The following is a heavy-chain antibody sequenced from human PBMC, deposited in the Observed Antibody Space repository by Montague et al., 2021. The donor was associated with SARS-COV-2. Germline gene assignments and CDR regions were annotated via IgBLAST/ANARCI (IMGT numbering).Heavy chain of an antibody. CDR2: INQDGSEK. Sequence: SLRLSCAASGFTFISYWMSWVRQAPGKGLEWVANINQDGSEKSYVDSVKGRFTISRDNAKNSLYLQMNSLRAEDTAVYYCARDRLLGGQRTLVTVSS. J-gene: IGHJ4*02. V-gene: IGHV3-7*01. CDR3: ARDRLL. CDR1: GFTFISYW. D-gene: IGHD3-10*01.